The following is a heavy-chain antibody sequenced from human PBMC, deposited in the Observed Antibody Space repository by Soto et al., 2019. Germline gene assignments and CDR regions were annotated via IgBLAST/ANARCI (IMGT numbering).Heavy chain of an antibody. V-gene: IGHV5-51*01. D-gene: IGHD3-3*02. CDR2: IYPGDSDT. CDR1: GYSFTSYW. J-gene: IGHJ6*02. CDR3: AXHGSISSPYYYYYGMDV. Sequence: PRNSLKISCKGSGYSFTSYWIGWVRQMPGKGLEWMGIIYPGDSDTRYSPSFQGQVTISADKSISTAYLQWSSLKASDTAMYYCAXHGSISSPYYYYYGMDVWGQGTTVTVSS.